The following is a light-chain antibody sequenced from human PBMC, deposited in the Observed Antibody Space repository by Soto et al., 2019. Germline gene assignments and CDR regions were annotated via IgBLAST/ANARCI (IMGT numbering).Light chain of an antibody. CDR2: GAS. CDR3: QQYGSSPIFT. V-gene: IGKV3-20*01. J-gene: IGKJ3*01. Sequence: ESVLTQSPGTLSLSPGESATLSCRASQSVSSSYLAWYQQKPGQAPRLLIYGASGRATGIPDRFTGSGSGTDFTLTISRLEPEYFAVYYCQQYGSSPIFTFGPGNKVDIK. CDR1: QSVSSSY.